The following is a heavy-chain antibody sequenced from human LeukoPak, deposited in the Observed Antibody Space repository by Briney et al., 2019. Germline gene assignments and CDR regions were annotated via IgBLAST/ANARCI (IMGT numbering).Heavy chain of an antibody. D-gene: IGHD2-2*02. CDR3: ARGVVVPAAISYYYYMDV. CDR1: GGTFSSYA. Sequence: SVKVSCKASGGTFSSYAISWVRQAPRQGLEWMGGIIPIFGTANYAQKFQGRVTITADESTSTAYMELSSLRSEDTAVYYCARGVVVPAAISYYYYMDVWGKGTTVTVSS. CDR2: IIPIFGTA. J-gene: IGHJ6*03. V-gene: IGHV1-69*01.